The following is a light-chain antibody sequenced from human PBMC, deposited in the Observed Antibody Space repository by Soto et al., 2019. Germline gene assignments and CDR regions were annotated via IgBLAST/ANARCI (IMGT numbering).Light chain of an antibody. Sequence: DIQMTQSPSTLSASVGDRVTITCRASQSIRSLLAWYQQKPGRAPTLLIYKASTLESGVPSRFSGSGSGTDFSLTISSLQPDDSALYYCQQYNSYPLTFGQGTRLEIK. CDR1: QSIRSL. J-gene: IGKJ5*01. V-gene: IGKV1-5*03. CDR2: KAS. CDR3: QQYNSYPLT.